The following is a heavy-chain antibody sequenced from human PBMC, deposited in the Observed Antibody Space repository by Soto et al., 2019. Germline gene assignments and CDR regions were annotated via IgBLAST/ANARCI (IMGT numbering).Heavy chain of an antibody. V-gene: IGHV1-3*01. CDR2: IDAGNGNT. CDR3: ARDLAVGLVDY. CDR1: GYTFPSYA. Sequence: ASVKVSCKASGYTFPSYAMHWVRQAPGQRLEWMGWIDAGNGNTKYSQKLQGRVTMTTDTSTSTAYMELRSLRSDDTAVYYCARDLAVGLVDYWGQGTLVPVSS. J-gene: IGHJ4*02. D-gene: IGHD6-19*01.